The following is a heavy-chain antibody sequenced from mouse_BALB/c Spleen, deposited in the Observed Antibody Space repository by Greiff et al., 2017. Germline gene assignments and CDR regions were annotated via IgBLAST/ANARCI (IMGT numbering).Heavy chain of an antibody. J-gene: IGHJ4*01. V-gene: IGHV1-37*01. CDR1: GYSFTGYF. CDR3: GRGGYDRYYAMDY. Sequence: VQLKQSGPELVKPGASVKISCKASGYSFTGYFMNWVKQSHGKSLEWIGRINPYNGDTFYNQKFKGKATLTVGKSSSTAHMELLSLTSEDSAVYYCGRGGYDRYYAMDYWGQGTSVTVSS. CDR2: INPYNGDT. D-gene: IGHD2-2*01.